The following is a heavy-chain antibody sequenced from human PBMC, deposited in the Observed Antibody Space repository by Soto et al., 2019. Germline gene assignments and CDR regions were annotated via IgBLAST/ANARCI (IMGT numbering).Heavy chain of an antibody. CDR1: GGPFRSYG. J-gene: IGHJ6*04. D-gene: IGHD3-22*01. CDR2: IIPILGTA. CDR3: ACGVVVVIIGEYFYDMDV. V-gene: IGHV1-69*13. Sequence: SVKVSFKASGGPFRSYGFTLVRQAPGQGLEWMGGIIPILGTANYSQKFQGRVTITADESTSTTYMELSSLTSEDTAVYYCACGVVVVIIGEYFYDMDVWGKGTKVTVSS.